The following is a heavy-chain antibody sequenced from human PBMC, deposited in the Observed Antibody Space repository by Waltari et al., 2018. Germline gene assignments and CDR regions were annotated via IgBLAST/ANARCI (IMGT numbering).Heavy chain of an antibody. V-gene: IGHV3-13*04. CDR2: IGTGGDT. Sequence: EVQLVESGGGLVQPGGSVRLCWAASGFTFRTYALHWVRQVIGKGLEWVSAIGTGGDTYYPDSVRGRFTISRENAKNSLDLQMNSLRAGDTAVYYCVREGNWYFDLWGRGTLVTVSS. CDR3: VREGNWYFDL. CDR1: GFTFRTYA. J-gene: IGHJ2*01.